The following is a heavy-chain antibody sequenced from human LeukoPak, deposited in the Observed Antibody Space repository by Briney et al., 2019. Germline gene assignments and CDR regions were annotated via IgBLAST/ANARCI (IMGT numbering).Heavy chain of an antibody. J-gene: IGHJ4*02. Sequence: SETLSLTCTVSGGSISSSSYYWGWIRQPPGKGLEWIGSIYYSGSTYYNPSLKSRVTISVDTSKNQFSLKLSSVTAADTAVYYCARDLRYCSSTSCYRGLDYWGQGTLVTVSS. D-gene: IGHD2-2*01. CDR2: IYYSGST. V-gene: IGHV4-39*07. CDR3: ARDLRYCSSTSCYRGLDY. CDR1: GGSISSSSYY.